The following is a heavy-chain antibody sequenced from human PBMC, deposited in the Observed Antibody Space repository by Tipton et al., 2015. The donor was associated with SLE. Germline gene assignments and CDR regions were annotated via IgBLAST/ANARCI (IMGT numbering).Heavy chain of an antibody. Sequence: GSLRLSCAASGFTLISYAMHWVRQSPGKGLEYVSIISSDGGNTHYASSVKGRFIISRDNSKNTLYLQMGSLRAEDMAVYYCARDSSGWYSDMDVWGKGTTVTVSS. CDR2: ISSDGGNT. V-gene: IGHV3-64*01. CDR1: GFTLISYA. J-gene: IGHJ6*03. D-gene: IGHD6-19*01. CDR3: ARDSSGWYSDMDV.